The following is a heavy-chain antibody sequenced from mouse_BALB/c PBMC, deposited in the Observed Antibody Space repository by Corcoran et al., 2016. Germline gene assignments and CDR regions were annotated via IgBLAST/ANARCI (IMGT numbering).Heavy chain of an antibody. J-gene: IGHJ1*01. CDR2: ITHSGET. Sequence: QMQLQESGPGLVKPSQSLFLACSITGFTITSGYYWIWIRQSPGKPLEWMGYITHSGETFYNPSLQSPISITRETSKNQFFLQLNSVTTEDTAMYYCAGDITGYWYFDVWGAGTTVTVSS. V-gene: IGHV12-3*02. CDR1: GFTITSGYY. D-gene: IGHD4-1*01. CDR3: AGDITGYWYFDV.